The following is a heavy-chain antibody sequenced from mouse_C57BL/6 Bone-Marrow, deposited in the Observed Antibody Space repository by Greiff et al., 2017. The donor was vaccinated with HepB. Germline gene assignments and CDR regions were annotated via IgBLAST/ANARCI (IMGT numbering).Heavy chain of an antibody. V-gene: IGHV14-3*01. Sequence: VHVKQSVAELVRPGASVKLSCTASGFNIKNTYMHWVKQRPEQGLEWIGRIDPANGNTKYAPKFQGKATITADTSSNTAYLQLSSLTSEDTAIYYCARDFSNGGYAMDYWGQGTSVTVSS. D-gene: IGHD2-5*01. CDR2: IDPANGNT. J-gene: IGHJ4*01. CDR3: ARDFSNGGYAMDY. CDR1: GFNIKNTY.